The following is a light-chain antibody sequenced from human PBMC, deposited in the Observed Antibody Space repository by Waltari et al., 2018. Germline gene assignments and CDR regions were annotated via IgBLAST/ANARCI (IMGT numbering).Light chain of an antibody. CDR1: ENVNNY. V-gene: IGKV1-39*01. CDR3: QHIYGTPYS. J-gene: IGKJ2*03. Sequence: DIQMTQSPSSLSASVGDRVTITCRASENVNNYLNWYQQKPGKAPKLLIYKASTLQSGVPSRFSSSRSRTDYTFTISSLQSEDVATYYYQHIYGTPYSFDQGTKVEIK. CDR2: KAS.